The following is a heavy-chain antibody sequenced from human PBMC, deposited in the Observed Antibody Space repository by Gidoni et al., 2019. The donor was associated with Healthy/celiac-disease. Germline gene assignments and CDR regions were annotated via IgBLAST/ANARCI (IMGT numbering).Heavy chain of an antibody. D-gene: IGHD6-6*01. CDR1: GFSLSTSGVG. Sequence: QITLKESGPTLVKPTQTLTLTCTFSGFSLSTSGVGVGWIRQPPGKALEWLALIYWDDDKRYSPSLKSRLTITKDTSKNQVVLTMTNMDPVDTATYYCARDHIAARPGSNAFDIWGQGTMVTVSS. CDR3: ARDHIAARPGSNAFDI. J-gene: IGHJ3*02. V-gene: IGHV2-5*02. CDR2: IYWDDDK.